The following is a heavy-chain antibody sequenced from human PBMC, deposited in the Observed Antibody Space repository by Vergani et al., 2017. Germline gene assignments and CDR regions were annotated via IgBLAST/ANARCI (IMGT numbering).Heavy chain of an antibody. CDR2: IDHIGRP. Sequence: QVPLQQWGGGLLKPSETLSLTCVVNGGSLTSYHWTWIRQSPGPGLEWVVDIDHIGRPDYNPSLKSQVTMSVYKSRNQFSLTLKSVPATDTAIYCCARVNTETNGHLYYYYYMDVWGQGTAVTVS. CDR3: ARVNTETNGHLYYYYYMDV. CDR1: GGSLTSYH. D-gene: IGHD4-11*01. V-gene: IGHV4-34*01. J-gene: IGHJ6*03.